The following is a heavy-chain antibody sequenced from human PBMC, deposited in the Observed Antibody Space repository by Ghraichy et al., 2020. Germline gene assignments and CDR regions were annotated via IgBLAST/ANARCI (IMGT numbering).Heavy chain of an antibody. Sequence: SVKVSCKASGGTFSSYAISWVRQAPGQGLEWMGGIIPIFGTANYAQKFQGRVTITADKSTSTAYMELSSLRSEDTAVYYCARDKGQTETYYYDSSGYYYFDYWGQGTLVTVSS. CDR1: GGTFSSYA. V-gene: IGHV1-69*06. CDR2: IIPIFGTA. CDR3: ARDKGQTETYYYDSSGYYYFDY. D-gene: IGHD3-22*01. J-gene: IGHJ4*02.